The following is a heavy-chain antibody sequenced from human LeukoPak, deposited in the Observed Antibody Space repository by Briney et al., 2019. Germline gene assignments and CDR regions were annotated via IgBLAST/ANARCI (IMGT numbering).Heavy chain of an antibody. CDR2: INPNSGGT. CDR1: GYTFTGYY. V-gene: IGHV1-2*02. Sequence: ASVKVSCKASGYTFTGYYMHWVRQAPGQGLEWMGWINPNSGGTNYAQKFQGRVTMTRDTSISTAYMELSRLRSDDTAVHYCARRNGNYIAFDIWGQGTMVTVSS. CDR3: ARRNGNYIAFDI. J-gene: IGHJ3*02. D-gene: IGHD1-7*01.